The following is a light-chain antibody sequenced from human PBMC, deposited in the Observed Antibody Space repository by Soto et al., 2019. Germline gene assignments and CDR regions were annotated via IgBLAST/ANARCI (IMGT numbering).Light chain of an antibody. CDR1: QSISGW. J-gene: IGKJ1*01. CDR2: DAS. Sequence: DIQMTQSPSTLSASVGDRVTITFRASQSISGWLAWYQKKPGKDPKLLIYDASSLESGVPSRFSGSGSGTEFNLTISSLEPGDFAVYECQQYGGSLWTFGQGTKVDI. CDR3: QQYGGSLWT. V-gene: IGKV1-5*01.